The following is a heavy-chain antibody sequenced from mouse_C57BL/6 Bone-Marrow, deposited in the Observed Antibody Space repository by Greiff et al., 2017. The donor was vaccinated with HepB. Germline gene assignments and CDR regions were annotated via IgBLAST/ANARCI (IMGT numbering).Heavy chain of an antibody. D-gene: IGHD2-5*01. J-gene: IGHJ3*01. CDR2: INPSNGGT. CDR3: ARGSNSLFAY. Sequence: VQLQQSGAELARPGASVKLSYKASGYTFTSYGISWVKQRPGQGLEWIGNINPSNGGTNYNEKFKSKATLTVDKSSSTAYMQLSSLTSEDSAVYYCARGSNSLFAYWGQGTLVTVSA. V-gene: IGHV1-53*01. CDR1: GYTFTSYG.